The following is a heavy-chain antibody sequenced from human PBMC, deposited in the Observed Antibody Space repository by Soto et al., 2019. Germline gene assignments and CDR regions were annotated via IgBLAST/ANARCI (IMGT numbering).Heavy chain of an antibody. CDR3: ARRAGLSIRYFVPGAFDI. J-gene: IGHJ3*02. CDR1: GYSFSSDW. V-gene: IGHV5-51*01. Sequence: PGESLKISCKGCGYSFSSDWIGWVRQMPGKGLEWMGIIYPGDSDTRYSPSFQGQVTISADKSISTAYLQWSSLKASDTAMYYCARRAGLSIRYFVPGAFDIWGQGTMVTVAS. D-gene: IGHD3-9*01. CDR2: IYPGDSDT.